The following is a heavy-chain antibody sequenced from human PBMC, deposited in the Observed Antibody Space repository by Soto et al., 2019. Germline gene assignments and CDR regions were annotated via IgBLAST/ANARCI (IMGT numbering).Heavy chain of an antibody. CDR1: GGSISSSSYY. CDR2: IYYSGST. CDR3: ASHKFLWRTAMVYYFDY. J-gene: IGHJ4*02. D-gene: IGHD5-18*01. Sequence: SETLSLTCTVSGGSISSSSYYWGWIRQPPGKGLEWIGSIYYSGSTYYNPSLKSRVTISVDTSKNQFSLKLSSVTAADTAVYYCASHKFLWRTAMVYYFDYWGQGTLVTVSS. V-gene: IGHV4-39*01.